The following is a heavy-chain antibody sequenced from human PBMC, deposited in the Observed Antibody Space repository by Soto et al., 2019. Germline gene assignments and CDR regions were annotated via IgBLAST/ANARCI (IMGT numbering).Heavy chain of an antibody. V-gene: IGHV6-1*01. CDR2: TYYRSKWYN. Sequence: PSQTLSLTCAISGDSVSSNSAAWNWIRQSPSRDLEWLGRTYYRSKWYNDYAVSVKSRITINPDTSKNQFSLQLNSVTPEDTAVYYCARGGYVVVAATQAFDIWGQGTMVTVSS. CDR3: ARGGYVVVAATQAFDI. J-gene: IGHJ3*02. CDR1: GDSVSSNSAA. D-gene: IGHD2-15*01.